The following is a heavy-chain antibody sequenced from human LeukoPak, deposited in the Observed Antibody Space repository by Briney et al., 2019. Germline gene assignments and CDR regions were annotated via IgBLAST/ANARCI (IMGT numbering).Heavy chain of an antibody. J-gene: IGHJ4*02. CDR1: GFTFSSYA. Sequence: GGSLRLSCAASGFTFSSYAMHWVRQAPGKGLEYVSAISSNGGSTYYANSVKGRFTISRDNSKNTLYLQMGSLRAEDMAVYYCASGGYYYGSGSLDYWGQGTLVTVSS. D-gene: IGHD3-10*01. V-gene: IGHV3-64*01. CDR2: ISSNGGST. CDR3: ASGGYYYGSGSLDY.